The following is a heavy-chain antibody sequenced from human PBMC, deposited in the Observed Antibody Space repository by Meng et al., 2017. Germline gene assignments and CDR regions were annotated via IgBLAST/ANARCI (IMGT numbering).Heavy chain of an antibody. CDR3: ATGHPGYCTNGVCYTGYFDY. D-gene: IGHD2-8*01. Sequence: ASVKVSCKASGYTFTGYYMHWVRQAPGQGLEWMGRINPNSGGTNYAQKFQGRVTMTRDTSISTAYMELSRLRSDDTAVYYCATGHPGYCTNGVCYTGYFDYWGQGTLVTGYS. V-gene: IGHV1-2*06. CDR1: GYTFTGYY. CDR2: INPNSGGT. J-gene: IGHJ4*02.